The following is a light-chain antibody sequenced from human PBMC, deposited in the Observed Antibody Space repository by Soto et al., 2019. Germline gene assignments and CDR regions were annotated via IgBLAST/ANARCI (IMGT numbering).Light chain of an antibody. Sequence: DIQMTQSPSTLSASVGDRVTITCRASQSINSWLAWYQQKSGKAPKLLIYKASSLESGVPSRFSGSGSGTEFTLIITSLQPDDFATYYCQQYQSYSQFGQGTKVEMK. V-gene: IGKV1-5*03. CDR3: QQYQSYSQ. CDR1: QSINSW. J-gene: IGKJ1*01. CDR2: KAS.